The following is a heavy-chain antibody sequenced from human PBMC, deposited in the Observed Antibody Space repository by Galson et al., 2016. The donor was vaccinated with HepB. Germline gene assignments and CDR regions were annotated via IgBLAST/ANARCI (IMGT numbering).Heavy chain of an antibody. CDR2: ITHSGGT. J-gene: IGHJ4*02. CDR1: GGSFSGYF. Sequence: ETLSLTCGVRGGSFSGYFWTWIRQPPGKGLEWIGQITHSGGTNYNPSLESRVTMSTDTSKNQFSLKVTSLIAADTAVYYCARGNRRPFSGYSIDYWGQGTLVTVSS. D-gene: IGHD5-12*01. CDR3: ARGNRRPFSGYSIDY. V-gene: IGHV4-34*01.